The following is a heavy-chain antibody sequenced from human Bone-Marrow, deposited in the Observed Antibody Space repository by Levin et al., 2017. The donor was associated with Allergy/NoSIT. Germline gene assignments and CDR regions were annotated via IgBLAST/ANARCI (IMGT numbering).Heavy chain of an antibody. D-gene: IGHD1-26*01. CDR1: GFTFNYFA. Sequence: HAGGSLRLSCAASGFTFNYFAMTWVRQAPGKGLEWVSSITGSGGDTYYEKPVKGRFTISRDNSKKTVYLQMNSLRAEDTAIYYCAKSELPDSFYYGVDVWGQGTTVTVSS. V-gene: IGHV3-23*01. CDR2: ITGSGGDT. CDR3: AKSELPDSFYYGVDV. J-gene: IGHJ6*02.